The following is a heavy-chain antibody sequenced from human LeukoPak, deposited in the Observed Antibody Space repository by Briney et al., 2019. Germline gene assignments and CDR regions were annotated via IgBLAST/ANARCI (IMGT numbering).Heavy chain of an antibody. V-gene: IGHV4-38-2*02. CDR2: IYHSGST. Sequence: SSETLSPTCTVSGYSIRSGYYWGWIRQPPGKGLEWIGSIYHSGSTYYNPSPKSRVTISVDTSKNQFSLKLSSVTAADTAVYYCARGSSSSGHGYWGQGTLVTVSS. CDR3: ARGSSSSGHGY. D-gene: IGHD6-6*01. CDR1: GYSIRSGYY. J-gene: IGHJ4*02.